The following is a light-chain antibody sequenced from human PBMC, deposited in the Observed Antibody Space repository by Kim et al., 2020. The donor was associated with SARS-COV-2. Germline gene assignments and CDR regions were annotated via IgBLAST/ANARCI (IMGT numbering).Light chain of an antibody. CDR2: KAS. J-gene: IGKJ2*01. Sequence: DIQMTQSPSTLSASVGDRVTITCRASQRISSWLAWYQQKPGKAPKLLIYKASSLESGVPSRFSGSGSGTEFTLTISSLHPDDFATYYCKQYNSYLYTFGQGTKLEI. CDR1: QRISSW. CDR3: KQYNSYLYT. V-gene: IGKV1-5*03.